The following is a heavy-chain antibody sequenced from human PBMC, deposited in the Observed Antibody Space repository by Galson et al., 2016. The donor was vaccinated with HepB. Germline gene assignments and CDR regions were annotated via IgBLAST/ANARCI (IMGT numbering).Heavy chain of an antibody. Sequence: QSGAEVKKPGESLQISCKGSGYSFTSYWIGWVRQMPGKGLEWVGMIYPDDADARLSPSFEGQVTISADKSNSSAYLQWSSRRASDTAIYYCAIRGWNDVLKAFDIWGQGTLITVSS. V-gene: IGHV5-51*01. CDR1: GYSFTSYW. CDR3: AIRGWNDVLKAFDI. CDR2: IYPDDADA. J-gene: IGHJ3*02. D-gene: IGHD1-1*01.